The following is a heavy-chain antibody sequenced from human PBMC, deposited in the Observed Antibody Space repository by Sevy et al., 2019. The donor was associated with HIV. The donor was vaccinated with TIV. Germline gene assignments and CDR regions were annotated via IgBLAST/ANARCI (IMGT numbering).Heavy chain of an antibody. Sequence: SETLSLTCTVSGGSISSSSYYWGWIRQPPGKGLEWIGSIYYSGSTYYNPSLKSRVTISVATSKNKFSLKLSSVTAADTAAYYCARRGYSYGYIDAFDIWGQGTMVTVSS. CDR3: ARRGYSYGYIDAFDI. CDR2: IYYSGST. V-gene: IGHV4-39*01. CDR1: GGSISSSSYY. J-gene: IGHJ3*02. D-gene: IGHD5-18*01.